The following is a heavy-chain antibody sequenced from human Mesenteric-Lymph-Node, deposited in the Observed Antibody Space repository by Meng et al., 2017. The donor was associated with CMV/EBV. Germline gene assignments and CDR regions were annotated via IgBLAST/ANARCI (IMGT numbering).Heavy chain of an antibody. V-gene: IGHV4-4*02. D-gene: IGHD5-12*01. CDR2: IYHSGST. Sequence: SNWWSWVRQPPGKGLEWIGEIYHSGSTNCNPSLKSRVTISVDKSKNQFSLKLSSVTAADTAVYYCARDHHRRVDIVATIVPLDAFDIWGQGTMVTVSS. CDR3: ARDHHRRVDIVATIVPLDAFDI. J-gene: IGHJ3*02. CDR1: SNW.